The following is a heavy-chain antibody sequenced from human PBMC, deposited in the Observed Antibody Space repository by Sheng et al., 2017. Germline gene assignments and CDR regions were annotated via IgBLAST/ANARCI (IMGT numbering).Heavy chain of an antibody. D-gene: IGHD2-2*01. V-gene: IGHV3-21*01. CDR3: AKGSCSSTNCPYGMDV. J-gene: IGHJ6*02. CDR2: ISSSGSYI. CDR1: GFIFSGYS. Sequence: EVQLVESGGGLVKPGGSLRVSCATSGFIFSGYSMHWVRLTPGEGLEWVSSISSSGSYISYADSLKGRFTISRDNAKNSVYLQLNSLRAEDTALYYCAKGSCSSTNCPYGMDVVGPRD.